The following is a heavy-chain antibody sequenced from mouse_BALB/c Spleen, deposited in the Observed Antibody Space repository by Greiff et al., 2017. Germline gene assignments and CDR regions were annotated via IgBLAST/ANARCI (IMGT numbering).Heavy chain of an antibody. D-gene: IGHD2-10*02. CDR3: AREEKYGNHAWFAY. V-gene: IGHV5-4*02. Sequence: EVMLVESRGGLVKPGGSLKLSCAASGFTFSDYYMYWVRQTPEKRLEWVATISDGGSYTYYPDSVKGRFTISRDNAKNNLYLHMSSLKSEDTAMYYCAREEKYGNHAWFAYWGQGTLVTVSA. CDR2: ISDGGSYT. J-gene: IGHJ3*01. CDR1: GFTFSDYY.